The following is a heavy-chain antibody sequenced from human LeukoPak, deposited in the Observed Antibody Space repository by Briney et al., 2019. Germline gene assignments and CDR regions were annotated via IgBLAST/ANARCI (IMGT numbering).Heavy chain of an antibody. CDR1: GYTFTSYD. J-gene: IGHJ5*02. Sequence: ASVKVSCKASGYTFTSYDINWVRQATGQGLEWMGWMNPNSGNTGYAQKFQGRVTMTTDTSTSTAYMELRSLRSDDTAVYYCARDCRVGSSSWGAYWFDPWGQGTLVTVSS. CDR2: MNPNSGNT. D-gene: IGHD6-13*01. CDR3: ARDCRVGSSSWGAYWFDP. V-gene: IGHV1-8*01.